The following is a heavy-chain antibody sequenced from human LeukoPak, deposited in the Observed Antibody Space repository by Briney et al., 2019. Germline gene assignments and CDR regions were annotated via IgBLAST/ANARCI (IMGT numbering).Heavy chain of an antibody. Sequence: SETLSLTCTVSGGSISSSSYYWGWIRQPPGKGLEWIGSIYYSGGTYYNPSLKSRVTISVDTSKNQFSLKLSSVTAADTAVYYCARQFLVPADGYYYGMDVWGQGTTVTVSS. CDR1: GGSISSSSYY. CDR3: ARQFLVPADGYYYGMDV. D-gene: IGHD2-2*01. CDR2: IYYSGGT. V-gene: IGHV4-39*01. J-gene: IGHJ6*02.